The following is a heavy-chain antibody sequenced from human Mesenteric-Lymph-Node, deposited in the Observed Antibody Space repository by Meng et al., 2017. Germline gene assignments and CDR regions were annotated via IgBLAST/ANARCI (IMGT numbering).Heavy chain of an antibody. D-gene: IGHD3-10*01. CDR2: IYYTGST. V-gene: IGHV4-30-4*01. CDR3: ARRRGGSGRDC. CDR1: VGSCNVGDYY. J-gene: IGHJ4*02. Sequence: GQLQRLGQGPGKPLGPLPLTVTFSVGSCNVGDYYCSWIRQPPGKGLEWIGYIYYTGSTYYNPSLKSRVTISMDTSKNQFSLRLSSVTAADTAVYYCARRRGGSGRDCWGQGTLVTVSS.